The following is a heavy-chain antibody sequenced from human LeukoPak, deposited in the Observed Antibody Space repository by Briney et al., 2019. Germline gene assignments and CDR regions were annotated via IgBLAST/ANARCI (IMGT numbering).Heavy chain of an antibody. V-gene: IGHV3-7*01. J-gene: IGHJ6*02. CDR2: IKEDGSET. CDR3: ARDLTSGLGNIVVVPAAMFYYGMDV. D-gene: IGHD2-2*01. Sequence: GGSLRLSCAASGFTFSSHWMNWVRQAPGKGLEWVGNIKEDGSETHYADYVRGRFTISRDNAKNSLFLQMNSLRAEDTAVYYCARDLTSGLGNIVVVPAAMFYYGMDVWGQGTTVTVSS. CDR1: GFTFSSHW.